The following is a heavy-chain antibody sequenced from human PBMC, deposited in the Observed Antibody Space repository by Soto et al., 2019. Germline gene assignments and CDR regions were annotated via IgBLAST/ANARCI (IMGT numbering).Heavy chain of an antibody. D-gene: IGHD3-3*01. V-gene: IGHV3-74*01. CDR3: ARGWNYYGMDV. CDR2: INSDGSST. CDR1: GFTFRSYW. J-gene: IGHJ6*02. Sequence: LRLSCAASGFTFRSYWMHWVRQAPGKGLVWVSRINSDGSSTSYADSVKGRFTISRDNAKNTLYLQMNSLRAEDTAVYYCARGWNYYGMDVWGQGTTVTVS.